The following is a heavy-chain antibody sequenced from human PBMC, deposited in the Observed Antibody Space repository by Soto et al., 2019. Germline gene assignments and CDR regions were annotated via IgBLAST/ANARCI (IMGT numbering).Heavy chain of an antibody. D-gene: IGHD2-15*01. CDR2: INHSGST. J-gene: IGHJ5*02. V-gene: IGHV4-34*01. CDR3: ARAPRLPISRWFDP. CDR1: GGSFSGYY. Sequence: QVQLQQWGAGLLKPSETLSLTCAVYGGSFSGYYWSWIRQPPGKGLEWIGEINHSGSTNYNPSLKSRVTISVDTSKNQFSLKLSSVTAADTAVYYCARAPRLPISRWFDPWGQGTLVTVSS.